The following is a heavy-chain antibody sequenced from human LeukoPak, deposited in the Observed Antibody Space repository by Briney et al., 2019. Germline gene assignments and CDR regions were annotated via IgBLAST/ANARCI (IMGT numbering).Heavy chain of an antibody. Sequence: GRSLRLSCAASGFTLDDYAMHWVRQAPGKGLEWVSGISWNSGTIGYADSVKGRFTISRDNAKNSLYLQMNSLRAEDTALYYCAKGRGKVTATTDRFDYWGQGTLVGVSS. CDR1: GFTLDDYA. CDR3: AKGRGKVTATTDRFDY. D-gene: IGHD2-21*02. J-gene: IGHJ4*02. CDR2: ISWNSGTI. V-gene: IGHV3-9*01.